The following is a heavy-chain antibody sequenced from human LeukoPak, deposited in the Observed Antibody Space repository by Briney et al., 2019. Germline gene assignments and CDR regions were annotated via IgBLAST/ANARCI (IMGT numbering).Heavy chain of an antibody. CDR2: INPNSGGT. Sequence: ASVTVSFKASGYTFTAYYIHWVRRAPGQGLEWMGWINPNSGGTGSAQKFQGRVTMTRDTSISTAYMELSRLRSDDTAVYYCTRDHCTSINCYEYNYYGMDVWGQGTTVTVSS. D-gene: IGHD2-2*01. CDR3: TRDHCTSINCYEYNYYGMDV. V-gene: IGHV1-2*02. J-gene: IGHJ6*02. CDR1: GYTFTAYY.